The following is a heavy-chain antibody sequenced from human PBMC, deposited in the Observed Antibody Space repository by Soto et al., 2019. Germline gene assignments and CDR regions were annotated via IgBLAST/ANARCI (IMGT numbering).Heavy chain of an antibody. V-gene: IGHV3-33*01. D-gene: IGHD1-26*01. Sequence: QVKLVESGGGVVQPGRSLRLSCAASGFVFTMYGMHWVGQAPGKGLEWVGVIWHDGSGTYYADALKGRFTISRDNSKNTLLLQMDSLTVEDTAVYYCVRDPVALRNRVRVGYFNLWGRGTQVTVSS. CDR1: GFVFTMYG. CDR3: VRDPVALRNRVRVGYFNL. CDR2: IWHDGSGT. J-gene: IGHJ2*01.